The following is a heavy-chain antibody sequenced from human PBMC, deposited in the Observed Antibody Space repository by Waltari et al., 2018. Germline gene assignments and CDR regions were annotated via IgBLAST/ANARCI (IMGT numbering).Heavy chain of an antibody. J-gene: IGHJ6*02. CDR3: ARDRMAQYSGYPYYYYGMDV. D-gene: IGHD3-22*01. Sequence: QVQLVQSGAEVKKPGSSVKVSCKASGGTFRSYAISWVRPAPGQRLGWMGGIIPSFGTANYAQKFQGRVTITADESTSTAYMELSSLRSEDTAVYYCARDRMAQYSGYPYYYYGMDVWGQGTTVTVSS. CDR2: IIPSFGTA. V-gene: IGHV1-69*01. CDR1: GGTFRSYA.